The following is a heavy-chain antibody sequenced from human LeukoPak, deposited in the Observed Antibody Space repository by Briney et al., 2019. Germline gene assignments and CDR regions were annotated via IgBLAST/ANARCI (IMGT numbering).Heavy chain of an antibody. V-gene: IGHV4-4*07. CDR1: GGSISSYY. J-gene: IGHJ6*03. CDR2: IYTSGST. Sequence: PSETLSLTCTVSGGSISSYYWSWIRQPAGKGLEWVGRIYTSGSTNYNPSLKSRVTMSVDTSKNQFSLKLSSVTAADTAVYYCARDGADPDYGGNSVYYYYYYMDVWGKGTTVTVSS. D-gene: IGHD4-23*01. CDR3: ARDGADPDYGGNSVYYYYYYMDV.